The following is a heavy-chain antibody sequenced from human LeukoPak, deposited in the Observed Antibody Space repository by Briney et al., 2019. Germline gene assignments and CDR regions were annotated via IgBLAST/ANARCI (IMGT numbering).Heavy chain of an antibody. D-gene: IGHD2-2*02. CDR1: GFTFSSYA. CDR3: ARVRGYCSSTSCYSLDY. CDR2: VSYDGSNK. Sequence: GGSLRLSCAASGFTFSSYAMHWVRQAPGKRLEWVAVVSYDGSNKYYADSVKGRFTISRDNSKNTLYLQMNSLRAEDTAVYYCARVRGYCSSTSCYSLDYWGQGTLVTVSS. V-gene: IGHV3-30*04. J-gene: IGHJ4*02.